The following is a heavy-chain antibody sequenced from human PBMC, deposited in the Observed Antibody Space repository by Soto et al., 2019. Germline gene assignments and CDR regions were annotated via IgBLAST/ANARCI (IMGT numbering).Heavy chain of an antibody. CDR1: GGSFGGYY. CDR2: INHSGST. J-gene: IGHJ4*02. Sequence: KTSETLSLTCAVYGGSFGGYYWSWIRQPPGKGLEWIGEINHSGSTNYNPSLKSRVTISVDTSKNQFSLKLSSVTAADTAVYYCARGLLMVYAHFDYWGQGTLVTVSS. CDR3: ARGLLMVYAHFDY. D-gene: IGHD2-8*01. V-gene: IGHV4-34*01.